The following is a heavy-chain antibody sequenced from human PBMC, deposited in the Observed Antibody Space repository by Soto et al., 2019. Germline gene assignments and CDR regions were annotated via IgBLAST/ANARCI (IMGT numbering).Heavy chain of an antibody. CDR2: IYYSGRT. D-gene: IGHD4-17*01. J-gene: IGHJ4*02. CDR3: ARSEATVLDY. V-gene: IGHV4-59*12. Sequence: LSLTCTVSGGSISSYYWSWVRQPPGKGLEWIGYIYYSGRTNYNPSLKSRVTISVDKSKNHFSLKLSSVTAADTTVYYCARSEATVLDYWGQGTLVPVPS. CDR1: GGSISSYY.